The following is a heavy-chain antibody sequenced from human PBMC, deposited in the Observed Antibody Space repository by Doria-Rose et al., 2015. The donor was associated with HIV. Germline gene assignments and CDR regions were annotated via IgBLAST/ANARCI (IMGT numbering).Heavy chain of an antibody. J-gene: IGHJ4*02. CDR1: GVSLSSPGMG. CDR3: ARIKSSRWYHKYYFDF. Sequence: QITLKESGPVLVKPTETPTLTCTVSGVSLSSPGMGVSWIRQPTGKAPEWLANIFSDDERSYKTSPKSRLTISRGTSKSQVVLTMTDMDPVDTATYYCARIKSSRWYHKYYFDFWGQGTLVIVSA. D-gene: IGHD6-13*01. V-gene: IGHV2-26*01. CDR2: IFSDDER.